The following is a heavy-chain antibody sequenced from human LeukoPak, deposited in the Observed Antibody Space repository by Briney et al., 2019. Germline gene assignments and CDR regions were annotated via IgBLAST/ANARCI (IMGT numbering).Heavy chain of an antibody. CDR1: GYTFTSYG. CDR3: ARGTTHSSSWLGAY. CDR2: ISAYNGNT. Sequence: EASVKVSCKASGYTFTSYGISWVRQAPGQGLEWMGWISAYNGNTNYAQKLQGRVTMTTDTFTSTAYMELRSLRSDDTAVYYCARGTTHSSSWLGAYWGQGTMVTVSS. V-gene: IGHV1-18*01. D-gene: IGHD6-13*01. J-gene: IGHJ3*01.